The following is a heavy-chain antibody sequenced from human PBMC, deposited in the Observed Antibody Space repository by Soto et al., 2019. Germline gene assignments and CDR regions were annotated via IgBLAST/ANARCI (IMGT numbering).Heavy chain of an antibody. V-gene: IGHV4-59*01. CDR3: ARGTLTSYFDY. CDR2: FYYSGST. CDR1: GGSISSDY. J-gene: IGHJ4*02. Sequence: SETLSLTCTVSGGSISSDYWSWIRQPPGNGLEWIGYFYYSGSTNYNPSLKSRVTISVDTSKNQFSLKLSSVTAADTAVYYCARGTLTSYFDYWGQATLVTVSS.